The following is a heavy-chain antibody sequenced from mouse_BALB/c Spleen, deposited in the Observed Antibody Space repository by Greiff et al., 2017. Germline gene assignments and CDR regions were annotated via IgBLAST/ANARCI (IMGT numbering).Heavy chain of an antibody. CDR2: ISSGSSTN. J-gene: IGHJ3*01. Sequence: EVQLVESGGGLVQPGGSRKLSCAASGFTFSSFGMHWVRQAPEKGLEWVAYISSGSSTNYYADTVKGRFTISRDNPKNTLFLQMTSLRSEDTAMYYCARDYYGSSPAWFAYWGQGTLVTVSA. CDR1: GFTFSSFG. V-gene: IGHV5-17*02. D-gene: IGHD1-1*01. CDR3: ARDYYGSSPAWFAY.